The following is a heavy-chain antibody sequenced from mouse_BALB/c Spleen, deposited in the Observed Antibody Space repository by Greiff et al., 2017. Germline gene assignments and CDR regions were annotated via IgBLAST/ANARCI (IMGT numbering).Heavy chain of an antibody. CDR1: GYTFTDYY. J-gene: IGHJ1*01. Sequence: VQLHQSGPELVKPGASVKISCKASGYTFTDYYINWVKQKPGQGLEWIGWIYPGSGNTKYNEKFKGKATLTVDTSSSTAYMQLSSLTSEDTAVYFCARRDYDGYYDWYFDVWGAGTTVTVSS. V-gene: IGHV1-84*02. D-gene: IGHD2-3*01. CDR3: ARRDYDGYYDWYFDV. CDR2: IYPGSGNT.